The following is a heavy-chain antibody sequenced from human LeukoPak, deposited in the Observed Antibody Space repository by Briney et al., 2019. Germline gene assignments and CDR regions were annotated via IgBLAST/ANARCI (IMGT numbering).Heavy chain of an antibody. J-gene: IGHJ4*02. CDR1: GGTFSSYA. CDR2: IIPIFGTA. Sequence: ASVKVSCKASGGTFSSYAISWVRQAPGQGLEWMGGIIPIFGTANYAQKFQGRVTITADESTSTAYMELSSLRSEDTAVYYCARGDGYKYYFDYWGQGTLVTVSS. CDR3: ARGDGYKYYFDY. D-gene: IGHD5-24*01. V-gene: IGHV1-69*13.